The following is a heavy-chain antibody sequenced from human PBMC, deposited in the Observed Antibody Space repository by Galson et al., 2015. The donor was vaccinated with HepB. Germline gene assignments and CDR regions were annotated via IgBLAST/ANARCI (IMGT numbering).Heavy chain of an antibody. D-gene: IGHD3-3*01. CDR3: ARDNRVSRFLEWSPPFGY. CDR1: GYTFTGYG. V-gene: IGHV1-18*04. Sequence: SVKVSCKASGYTFTGYGISWVRQAPGQGLEWMGWISAYNGNTNYAQKLQGRVTMTTDTSTSTAYIELRSLRSDDTAVYYCARDNRVSRFLEWSPPFGYWGQGTLVTVSS. J-gene: IGHJ4*02. CDR2: ISAYNGNT.